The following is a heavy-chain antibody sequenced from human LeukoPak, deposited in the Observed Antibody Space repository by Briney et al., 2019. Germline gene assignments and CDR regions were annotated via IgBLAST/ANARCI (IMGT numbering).Heavy chain of an antibody. V-gene: IGHV3-23*01. J-gene: IGHJ6*03. CDR1: GFTFSSYA. Sequence: GGSLRLSCAASGFTFSSYAMSWVRQAPGKGLEWVSAISGRGGSTYYADSVKGRFTISRDNSKNTLYLQMNSLRAEDTAVYYCARDPYSGSYGDSYYYYMDVWGKGTTVTISS. CDR2: ISGRGGST. CDR3: ARDPYSGSYGDSYYYYMDV. D-gene: IGHD1-26*01.